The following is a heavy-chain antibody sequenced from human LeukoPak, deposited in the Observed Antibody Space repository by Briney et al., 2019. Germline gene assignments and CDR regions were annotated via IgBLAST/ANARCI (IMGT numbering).Heavy chain of an antibody. V-gene: IGHV3-53*01. D-gene: IGHD2-15*01. CDR1: GFIFSSDY. Sequence: PGGSLRLSCAVSGFIFSSDYMSWVRQAPGKGLEWVSTIYSSGSTYYADSVKGRFTISRDNSKNTLYLQMNSLRAEDTAVYYCAKAIVVVVAAVDYWGQGTLVTVSS. CDR3: AKAIVVVVAAVDY. J-gene: IGHJ4*02. CDR2: IYSSGST.